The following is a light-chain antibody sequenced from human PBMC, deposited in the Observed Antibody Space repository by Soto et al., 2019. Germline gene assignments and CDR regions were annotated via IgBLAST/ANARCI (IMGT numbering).Light chain of an antibody. J-gene: IGKJ1*01. Sequence: EIVMTQSPATLSVSPGERATLSCRASQSVSSNLAWYQQKPGQAPRLLIYGASTRATGIPAMFSGSGSGTEFTLTISSLQSEDFAVYYCQQYNNCPPWTFGQGTKVEIK. CDR3: QQYNNCPPWT. CDR1: QSVSSN. V-gene: IGKV3-15*01. CDR2: GAS.